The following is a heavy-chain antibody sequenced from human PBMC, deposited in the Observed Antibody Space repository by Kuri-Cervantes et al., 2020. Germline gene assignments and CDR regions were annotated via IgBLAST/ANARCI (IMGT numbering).Heavy chain of an antibody. V-gene: IGHV4-39*07. CDR1: GGSISSSSYY. D-gene: IGHD1-26*01. CDR3: ARGGSYWGHFDY. CDR2: IYYSGST. Sequence: GSLRLSCTVSGGSISSSSYYWGWIRQPPGKGLEWIGSIYYSGSTYYNPSLKSRVTISVDTSKNQFSLKLSSVTAADTAVYYCARGGSYWGHFDYWGQGTLVTVSS. J-gene: IGHJ4*02.